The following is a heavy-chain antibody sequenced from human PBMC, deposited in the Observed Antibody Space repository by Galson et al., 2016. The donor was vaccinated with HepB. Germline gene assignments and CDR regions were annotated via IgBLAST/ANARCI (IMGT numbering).Heavy chain of an antibody. CDR1: GDSVSSNTAA. J-gene: IGHJ4*02. Sequence: CAISGDSVSSNTAAWNWIRQSPSRGLEWLGRTYFRSKWYNDYTMSVKSRIIISPDTSKNQFSLQLNSATPEDTAVYYCARAVRSTLAARSFDYWGQGTLVTVSS. CDR3: ARAVRSTLAARSFDY. D-gene: IGHD6-6*01. V-gene: IGHV6-1*01. CDR2: TYFRSKWYN.